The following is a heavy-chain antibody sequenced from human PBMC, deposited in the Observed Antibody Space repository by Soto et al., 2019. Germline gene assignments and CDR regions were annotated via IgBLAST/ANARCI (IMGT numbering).Heavy chain of an antibody. J-gene: IGHJ4*02. V-gene: IGHV3-48*02. CDR2: ISSSSSTI. CDR1: GFTFSSYS. CDR3: ARDVYGDYELEFYYFDY. Sequence: GGSLRLSCAASGFTFSSYSMNWVRQAPGKGLEWVSYISSSSSTIYYADSVKGRFTISRDNAKNSLYLQMNSLRDEDTAVYYCARDVYGDYELEFYYFDYWGQGTLVTVSA. D-gene: IGHD4-17*01.